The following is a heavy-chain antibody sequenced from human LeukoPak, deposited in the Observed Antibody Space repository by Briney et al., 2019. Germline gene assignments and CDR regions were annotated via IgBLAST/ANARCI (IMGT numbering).Heavy chain of an antibody. J-gene: IGHJ4*02. D-gene: IGHD3-10*01. V-gene: IGHV3-66*01. Sequence: GGSLRLSCAASGFTVSSKYMSWVRQAPGKGLEWVSVIYSGGSTFYADSVKGRFTISRDNSKNTLYLQLNSLRVEDTAVYYCAKGTEVRMVRGVNPFDYWGQGTLVIVSS. CDR1: GFTVSSKY. CDR2: IYSGGST. CDR3: AKGTEVRMVRGVNPFDY.